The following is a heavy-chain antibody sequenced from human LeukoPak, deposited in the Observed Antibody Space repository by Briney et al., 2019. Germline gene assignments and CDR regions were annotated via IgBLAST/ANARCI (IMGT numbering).Heavy chain of an antibody. J-gene: IGHJ4*02. Sequence: SGTLSLTCAVSGGSIYSTNWWSWVRQPPGKGLEWIAEIFHAGNINYNPSLKSRVTISVDTSKNQFSLKVTSVTAEDAAVYYCATQAGGYASGNFDYWGQGALVTVSS. CDR3: ATQAGGYASGNFDY. V-gene: IGHV4-4*02. CDR1: GGSIYSTNW. CDR2: IFHAGNI. D-gene: IGHD5-18*01.